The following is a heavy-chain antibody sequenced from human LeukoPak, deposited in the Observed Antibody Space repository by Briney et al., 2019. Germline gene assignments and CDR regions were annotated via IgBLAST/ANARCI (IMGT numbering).Heavy chain of an antibody. CDR1: GGSVSSGDYY. Sequence: SQTLSLTCTVSGGSVSSGDYYWSWIRQHPGKGLEWIGYIYSSGTTYYNPSLKSRLTISVDTSKNQFSLKLSSVTAADTAVYYCARAAQNWNNAPYFDFWGQETLVAVSS. V-gene: IGHV4-31*03. CDR3: ARAAQNWNNAPYFDF. D-gene: IGHD1/OR15-1a*01. CDR2: IYSSGTT. J-gene: IGHJ4*02.